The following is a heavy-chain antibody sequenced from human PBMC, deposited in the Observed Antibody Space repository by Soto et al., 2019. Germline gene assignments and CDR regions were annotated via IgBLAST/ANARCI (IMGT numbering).Heavy chain of an antibody. D-gene: IGHD1-26*01. CDR1: DFSFRNYG. CDR2: ISYDGRNK. Sequence: VGSLRLSCVSSDFSFRNYGMHWVRQSPGKGLEWVADISYDGRNKYYAESVRGRFTISRDNSKNTLYLQMNSLRTEDTAVYYCAKDWRWEQKIYGMNVWGQGTTVTVSS. CDR3: AKDWRWEQKIYGMNV. J-gene: IGHJ6*02. V-gene: IGHV3-30*18.